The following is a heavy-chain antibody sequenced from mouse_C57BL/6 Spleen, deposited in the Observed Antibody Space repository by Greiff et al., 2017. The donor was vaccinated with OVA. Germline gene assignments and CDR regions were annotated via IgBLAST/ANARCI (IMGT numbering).Heavy chain of an antibody. V-gene: IGHV1-82*01. Sequence: QVQLQQSGPELVKPGASVKISCKASGYAFSSSWMNWVKQRPGKGLEWIGRLYPGDGDTNYNGKFKGKATLTADNSSSTAYMQLSSLTSEDSAVDFCARWEGNYLDYWGQGTTRTVSS. J-gene: IGHJ2*01. D-gene: IGHD4-1*01. CDR2: LYPGDGDT. CDR1: GYAFSSSW. CDR3: ARWEGNYLDY.